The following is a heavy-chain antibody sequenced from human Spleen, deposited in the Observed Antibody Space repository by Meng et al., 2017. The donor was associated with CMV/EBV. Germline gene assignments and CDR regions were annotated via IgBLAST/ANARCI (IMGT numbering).Heavy chain of an antibody. V-gene: IGHV3-30-3*01. CDR1: GFTFSSYA. J-gene: IGHJ3*02. CDR2: ISYDGSNK. CDR3: AREFEMGYYDSPRAFDI. D-gene: IGHD3-22*01. Sequence: GGSLRLSCAASGFTFSSYAMHWVRQAPGKGLEWVAVISYDGSNKYYADSVKGRFTISRDNSKNTLYLQMNSLRAEDTAVYYCAREFEMGYYDSPRAFDIWGQGTMVTVSS.